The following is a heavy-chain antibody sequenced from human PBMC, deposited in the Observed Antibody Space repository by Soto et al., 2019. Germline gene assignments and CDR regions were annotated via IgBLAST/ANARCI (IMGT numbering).Heavy chain of an antibody. CDR1: GGTFSSYA. CDR3: ARGVTMIVVAMVAFDI. CDR2: IIPIFGTA. D-gene: IGHD3-22*01. J-gene: IGHJ3*02. V-gene: IGHV1-69*13. Sequence: ASVKVSCKASGGTFSSYAISWVRQAPGQGLEWMGGIIPIFGTANYAQKFQGRVTITADESTSTAYMELSSLRSEDTAVYYCARGVTMIVVAMVAFDIWGQGTMVTVSS.